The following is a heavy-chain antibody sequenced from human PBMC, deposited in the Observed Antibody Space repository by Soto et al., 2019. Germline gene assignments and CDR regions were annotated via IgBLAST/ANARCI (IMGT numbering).Heavy chain of an antibody. CDR3: AKDNGNYGSGSFSH. D-gene: IGHD3-10*01. CDR2: ISGTGDSS. V-gene: IGHV3-23*01. J-gene: IGHJ4*02. CDR1: GFTFGSYA. Sequence: EVPMLESGGGLVQPGGSLRLSCAASGFTFGSYAMSWVRQAPGKGLEWVSLISGTGDSSEYANSVKGRFTISRDYSKTTGFLQMNSLRAEDTAVYFCAKDNGNYGSGSFSHLGQGTLVTVSS.